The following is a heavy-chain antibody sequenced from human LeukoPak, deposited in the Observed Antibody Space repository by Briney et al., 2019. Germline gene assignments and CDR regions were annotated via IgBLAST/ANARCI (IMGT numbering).Heavy chain of an antibody. CDR3: ARGPRVYFDY. V-gene: IGHV3-74*01. CDR1: GFTFSSYW. CDR2: INSDGRTT. Sequence: GGSLRLSCAASGFTFSSYWMYWVRQVPGKGLVWVSRINSDGRTTDYADSVKGRFTISRDNAKNSLYLQMNSLRAEDTAVYYCARGPRVYFDYWGQGTLVTVSS. J-gene: IGHJ4*02.